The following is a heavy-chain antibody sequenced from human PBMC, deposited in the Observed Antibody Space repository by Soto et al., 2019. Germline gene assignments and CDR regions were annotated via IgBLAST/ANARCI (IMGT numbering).Heavy chain of an antibody. CDR3: AKEGEYSGSPIFDY. Sequence: QVQLVESGGGVVQPGRSLRLSCAASGFTFSSYGMHWVRQAPGKGLEWVAVISYDGNDKYYADSVKGRFTSSRDNSKNTLYLQMSGLRAEDTAVYYCAKEGEYSGSPIFDYWGQGTLVTVSS. J-gene: IGHJ4*02. D-gene: IGHD1-26*01. CDR2: ISYDGNDK. V-gene: IGHV3-30*18. CDR1: GFTFSSYG.